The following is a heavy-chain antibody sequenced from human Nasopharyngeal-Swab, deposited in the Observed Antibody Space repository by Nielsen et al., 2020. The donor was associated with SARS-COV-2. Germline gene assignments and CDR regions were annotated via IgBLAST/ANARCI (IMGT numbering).Heavy chain of an antibody. V-gene: IGHV3-21*01. CDR3: ARDGDYSGWELTDY. CDR1: GFTFSSYS. CDR2: ISSSSSYI. J-gene: IGHJ4*02. D-gene: IGHD1-26*01. Sequence: GESLKISCAASGFTFSSYSMNWVRQAPGKGLEWVSSISSSSSYIYYADSVKGRFTISRDNAKNSLYLQMNSLRAEDTAVYYCARDGDYSGWELTDYWGQGTLVTVFS.